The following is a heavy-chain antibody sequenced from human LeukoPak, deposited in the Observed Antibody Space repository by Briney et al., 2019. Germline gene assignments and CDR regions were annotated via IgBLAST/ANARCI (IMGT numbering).Heavy chain of an antibody. CDR3: AKDQAFSGSYRYFDY. CDR2: ISWNSGSI. CDR1: GFTFYDYA. J-gene: IGHJ4*02. D-gene: IGHD1-26*01. V-gene: IGHV3-9*01. Sequence: GRSLRLSCAASGFTFYDYAMHWVRHAPGKGLEWVSGISWNSGSIGYADSVKGRFTISRDNAKNSLYLQMNSLRAEDTALYYCAKDQAFSGSYRYFDYWGQGTLVTVSS.